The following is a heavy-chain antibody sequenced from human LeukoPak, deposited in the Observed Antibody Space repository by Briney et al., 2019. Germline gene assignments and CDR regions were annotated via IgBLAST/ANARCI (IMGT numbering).Heavy chain of an antibody. J-gene: IGHJ6*02. CDR1: GFTFSDYA. D-gene: IGHD6-13*01. Sequence: PGGSLRLSCVASGFTFSDYAMNWVRQAPGKGLEWVSTFKTKYNQVYYADSVKGRFTISRDNSKNTLYLQMNSLGAEDTAVYYCAKGVAAVIYRVGMDVWGQGTTVTVSS. CDR3: AKGVAAVIYRVGMDV. V-gene: IGHV3-23*05. CDR2: FKTKYNQV.